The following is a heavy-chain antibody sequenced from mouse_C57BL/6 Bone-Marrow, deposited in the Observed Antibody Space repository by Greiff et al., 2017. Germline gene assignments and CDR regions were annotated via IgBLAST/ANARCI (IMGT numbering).Heavy chain of an antibody. CDR3: ARYGYYRYWYFDV. J-gene: IGHJ1*03. V-gene: IGHV3-8*01. Sequence: EVQLQESGPGLAKPSQTLSLTCSVTGYSITSDYWNWIRKFPGNKLEYMGYISYSGSTYYNPSLKSRISITRDTSKNQYYLQLNSVTTEGTFTFYCARYGYYRYWYFDVWGTGTTVTVSS. D-gene: IGHD2-3*01. CDR1: GYSITSDY. CDR2: ISYSGST.